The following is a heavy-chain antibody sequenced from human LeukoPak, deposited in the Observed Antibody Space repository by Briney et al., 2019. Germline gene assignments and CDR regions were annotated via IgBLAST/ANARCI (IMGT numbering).Heavy chain of an antibody. CDR2: IRFDGSNK. CDR3: VRGSIWSPDN. CDR1: GFTFSSYG. J-gene: IGHJ4*02. D-gene: IGHD3-10*01. Sequence: GGSLRLSCAASGFTFSSYGIHWVRQAPGKGLEWVAFIRFDGSNKYYSDSVKGRFTISRDNSKTTLYLQMNSLRAEDTAVYYCVRGSIWSPDNWGQGTLVTVSS. V-gene: IGHV3-30*02.